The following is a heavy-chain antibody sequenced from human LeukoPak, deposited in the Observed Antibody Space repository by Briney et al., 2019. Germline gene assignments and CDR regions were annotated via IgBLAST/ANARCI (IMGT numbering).Heavy chain of an antibody. CDR2: ISAYNGNT. CDR3: ASRHDYGDYRDY. D-gene: IGHD4-17*01. Sequence: GASVKVSCKASGYTFTSYGISWVRQAPGQGLEWMGWISAYNGNTNYAQKFQGRVTITADKSTSTAYMELSSLRSEDTAVYYCASRHDYGDYRDYWGQGTLVTVSS. V-gene: IGHV1-18*01. CDR1: GYTFTSYG. J-gene: IGHJ4*02.